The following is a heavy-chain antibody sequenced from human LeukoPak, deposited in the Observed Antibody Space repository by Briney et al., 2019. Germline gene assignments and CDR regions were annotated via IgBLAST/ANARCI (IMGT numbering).Heavy chain of an antibody. CDR2: IYPGDSDT. Sequence: KPGESLKISCKGSGYSFTSYWIGWVRQMPGKGLEWMGIIYPGDSDTRYSPSFQGQVTISADKSISTAYLQWSSLKASDTAMYYCARPRWGYCSGGSCYGAFDIWGQGTMVTVSS. D-gene: IGHD2-15*01. CDR3: ARPRWGYCSGGSCYGAFDI. V-gene: IGHV5-51*01. CDR1: GYSFTSYW. J-gene: IGHJ3*02.